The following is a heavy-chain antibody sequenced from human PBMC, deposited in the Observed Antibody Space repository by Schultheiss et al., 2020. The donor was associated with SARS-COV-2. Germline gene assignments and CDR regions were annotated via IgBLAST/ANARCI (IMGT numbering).Heavy chain of an antibody. D-gene: IGHD3-10*01. CDR2: INAGNGNT. V-gene: IGHV1-18*01. J-gene: IGHJ5*02. Sequence: ASVKVSCKASGYTFTSYDINWVRQATGQGLEWMGWINAGNGNTNYAQKLQGRVTMTTDTSTSTAYMELRSLRSDDTAVYYCARALTMVTGWFDPWGQGTLVTVSS. CDR3: ARALTMVTGWFDP. CDR1: GYTFTSYD.